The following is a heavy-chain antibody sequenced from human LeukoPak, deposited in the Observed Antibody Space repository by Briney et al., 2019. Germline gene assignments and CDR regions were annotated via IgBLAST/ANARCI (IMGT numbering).Heavy chain of an antibody. CDR3: ARDLKTSGWYGDFDY. Sequence: GGSLRLSCVASGFTVSSNYMSWVRQAPGKGLEWISAIFSGGSTFYADSVTGRFTISRDNSKNTVYLEMNSLRAEDTAVYYCARDLKTSGWYGDFDYWGQGTLATVSS. J-gene: IGHJ4*02. V-gene: IGHV3-53*01. CDR1: GFTVSSNY. CDR2: IFSGGST. D-gene: IGHD6-19*01.